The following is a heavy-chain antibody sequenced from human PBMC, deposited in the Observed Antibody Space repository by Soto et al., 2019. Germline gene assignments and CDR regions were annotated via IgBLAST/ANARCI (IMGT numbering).Heavy chain of an antibody. D-gene: IGHD2-21*02. CDR3: ARGGHVVVVTAALDY. CDR1: GDTFTDYY. CDR2: VNPSGGHT. V-gene: IGHV1-46*01. Sequence: QVQLVQSRAEVKKPGASVKVSCKASGDTFTDYYIHWVRQAPGQGLEWMGTVNPSGGHTTYAQHFLGRVTMTRDTSTSTLYMELTSLTSDDTAIYYCARGGHVVVVTAALDYWGQGTLVTVSS. J-gene: IGHJ4*02.